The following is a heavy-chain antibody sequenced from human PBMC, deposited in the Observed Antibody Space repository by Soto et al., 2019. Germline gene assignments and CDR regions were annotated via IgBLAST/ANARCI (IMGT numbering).Heavy chain of an antibody. Sequence: QVQLQESGPGLVKPSQTLSLTCNVSGGPINSPDYYWSWIRQSPGKGLEWIGDLYFNGGTQYNPSLRTPVSISLDTSKKHFSLKMRSVTAADTAVYYCARGISKYSSLYEPHPWFNAWGQEALVTVSS. D-gene: IGHD6-6*01. CDR1: GGPINSPDYY. CDR2: LYFNGGT. CDR3: ARGISKYSSLYEPHPWFNA. V-gene: IGHV4-30-4*01. J-gene: IGHJ5*02.